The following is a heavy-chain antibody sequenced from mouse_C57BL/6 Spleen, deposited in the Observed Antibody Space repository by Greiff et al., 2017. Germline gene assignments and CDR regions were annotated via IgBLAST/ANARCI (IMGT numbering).Heavy chain of an antibody. J-gene: IGHJ4*01. CDR3: ARSKLLYAMDY. V-gene: IGHV1-54*01. D-gene: IGHD1-3*01. CDR1: GYAFTNYL. Sequence: QVQLQQSGAELVRPGPSVKVSCKASGYAFTNYLLEWVKQRPGPGLEWIGVINPGSGGTPYNEQFKGTAPLTADKSSSTAYMQLSSLTSEDSAVYFCARSKLLYAMDYRGQGTSGTVSS. CDR2: INPGSGGT.